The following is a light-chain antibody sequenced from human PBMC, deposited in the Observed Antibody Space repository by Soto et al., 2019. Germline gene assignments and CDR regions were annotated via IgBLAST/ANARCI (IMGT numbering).Light chain of an antibody. CDR2: DVS. CDR1: NSDVGGYNY. J-gene: IGLJ1*01. CDR3: TSYTTSSTLRYV. Sequence: QSVLAQPASVFGSPGQSITISCTGTNSDVGGYNYVSWFRQHPGKASKLVIYDVSNRPSGVSSRFSGSKSGNTASLTISGLQAEDEADYYCTSYTTSSTLRYVFGTGTKVPVL. V-gene: IGLV2-14*01.